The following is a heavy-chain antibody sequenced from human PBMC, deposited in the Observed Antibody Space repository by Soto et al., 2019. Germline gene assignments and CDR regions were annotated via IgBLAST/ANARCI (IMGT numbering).Heavy chain of an antibody. V-gene: IGHV6-1*01. CDR2: TYYRSKWYN. CDR3: TRHTPGPNFYYGVDV. J-gene: IGHJ6*02. Sequence: SQTLSLTYAISGDSVPSNSAARNWIRPSPSRGLEWLGRTYYRSKWYNDFAVSVKSRITITPHTSRNQFSLQLNSLTPEDTAVYYCTRHTPGPNFYYGVDVWGQGTTVTVSS. CDR1: GDSVPSNSAA.